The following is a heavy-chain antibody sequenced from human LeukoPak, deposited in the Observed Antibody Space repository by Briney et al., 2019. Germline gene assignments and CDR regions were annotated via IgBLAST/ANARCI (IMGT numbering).Heavy chain of an antibody. CDR1: GGSVSSYY. V-gene: IGHV4-59*02. Sequence: SETLSLTCTVSGGSVSSYYWTWIRQPPGKGLEWIGYIHYSGTNDYNPSLRSRVTMSVDTSVNQFSLRLRSVTAADTAVYYCAKYDTSGYLDYWGQGTPVTVSS. CDR3: AKYDTSGYLDY. CDR2: IHYSGTN. D-gene: IGHD3-22*01. J-gene: IGHJ4*02.